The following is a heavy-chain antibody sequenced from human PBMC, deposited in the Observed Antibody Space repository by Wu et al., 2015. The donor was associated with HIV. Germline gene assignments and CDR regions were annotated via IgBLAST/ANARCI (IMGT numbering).Heavy chain of an antibody. CDR3: ATAMAWGVGYFDL. J-gene: IGHJ2*01. D-gene: IGHD3-16*01. Sequence: QVQLVQSGAEVKKPGASVKVSCKASGYTFTSYYMHWVRQAPGQGLEWMGIINPSGGSTSYAQKFQGRVTMTRDTSTSTVYMELSSLRSEDTAVYYSATAMAWGVGYFDLVGRGTWSLSPQ. CDR2: INPSGGST. V-gene: IGHV1-46*01. CDR1: GYTFTSYY.